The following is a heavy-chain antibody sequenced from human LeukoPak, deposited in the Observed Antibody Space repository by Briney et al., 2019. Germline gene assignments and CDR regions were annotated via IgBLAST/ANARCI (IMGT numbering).Heavy chain of an antibody. CDR2: INPNSGGT. J-gene: IGHJ6*03. D-gene: IGHD1-26*01. CDR1: GYTISSHD. V-gene: IGHV1-2*02. CDR3: ARGVSGSYYYYYMDV. Sequence: GASVKVSCKASGYTISSHDIYWVRQAPGQGLEWMGWINPNSGGTNYAQKFQGRVTMTRDTSISTAYMELSRLRSDDTAVYYCARGVSGSYYYYYMDVWGKGTTVTISS.